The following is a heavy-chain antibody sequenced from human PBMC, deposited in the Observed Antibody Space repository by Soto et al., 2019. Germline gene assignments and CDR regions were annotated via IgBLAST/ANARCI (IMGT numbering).Heavy chain of an antibody. CDR3: ATQEVGGSYVYTFDP. CDR2: INHTGRT. J-gene: IGHJ5*02. V-gene: IGHV4-34*01. CDR1: GGSFSGYH. Sequence: TSETLSLTCAVYGGSFSGYHWSWIRQPPGKGLEWIGEINHTGRTNYSPSLKSRVTISVDTSKNHFSLKLSSVTAADTAVYYCATQEVGGSYVYTFDPWGQGTLVTVSS. D-gene: IGHD1-26*01.